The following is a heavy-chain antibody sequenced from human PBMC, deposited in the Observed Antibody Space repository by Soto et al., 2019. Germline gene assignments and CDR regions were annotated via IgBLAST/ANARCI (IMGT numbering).Heavy chain of an antibody. D-gene: IGHD1-1*01. CDR3: ARSLGTVPDY. CDR2: IYDDGTT. V-gene: IGHV4-4*08. Sequence: SETLSLTCSVSGGSISSYFRNWLRQPPGKGLEWIGYIYDDGTTDYNPSLKSRVTISVDMSKNQFSLKLSSVTAADTAVYYCARSLGTVPDYWGQGTLVSVSS. J-gene: IGHJ4*02. CDR1: GGSISSYF.